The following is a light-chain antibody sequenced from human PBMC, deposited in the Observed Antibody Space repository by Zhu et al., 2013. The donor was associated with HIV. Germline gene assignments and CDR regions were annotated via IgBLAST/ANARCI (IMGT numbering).Light chain of an antibody. CDR2: EVS. V-gene: IGLV2-14*01. CDR1: SSDVGGYNY. CDR3: SSHTSSSTLV. Sequence: QSALTQPASVSASPGQSITISCTGTSSDVGGYNYVSWYQLHPGKAPRLIIYEVSNRPSGVSDRFSGSKSGNTASLTISGLQAEDESEYYCSSHTSSSTLVFGGGTKLTVL. J-gene: IGLJ3*02.